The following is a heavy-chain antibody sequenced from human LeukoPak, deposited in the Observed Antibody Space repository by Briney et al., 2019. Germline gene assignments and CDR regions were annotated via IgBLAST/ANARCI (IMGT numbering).Heavy chain of an antibody. CDR3: ARDEDLYYYGSGSYLGY. CDR2: INHSGST. D-gene: IGHD3-10*01. J-gene: IGHJ4*02. CDR1: GGSFSGYY. Sequence: SETLSLTCAVYGGSFSGYYWSWIRQPPGKGLEWIGEINHSGSTYYNPSLKSRVTISVDTSKNQFSLKLSSVTAADTAVYYCARDEDLYYYGSGSYLGYWGQGTLVTVSS. V-gene: IGHV4-34*01.